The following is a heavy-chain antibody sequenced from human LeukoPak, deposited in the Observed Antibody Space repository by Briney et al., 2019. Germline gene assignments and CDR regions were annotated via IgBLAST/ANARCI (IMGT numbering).Heavy chain of an antibody. CDR3: AKVGDGHCSTTSCYGRFDP. Sequence: GGSLRLSCAASELTFRSYAMTWVRQAPGKGLEWVSAISASGGSTYYTDSVRGRFTVSRDNSKNTLYLQMNSLRAEDTAVYYCAKVGDGHCSTTSCYGRFDPWGQGTLVTVSS. J-gene: IGHJ5*02. CDR2: ISASGGST. V-gene: IGHV3-23*01. D-gene: IGHD2-2*01. CDR1: ELTFRSYA.